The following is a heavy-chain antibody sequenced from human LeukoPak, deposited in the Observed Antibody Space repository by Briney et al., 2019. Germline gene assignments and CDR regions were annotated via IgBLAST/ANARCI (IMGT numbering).Heavy chain of an antibody. CDR3: ARGEGWFDP. Sequence: SGTLSLTCTVAGGSISSYYWSWIRQPPGKGLEWIGYIYYIGSTNYNYNPSLKSRVTISVDTSKNQFSLKLSSVTAADTAVYYCARGEGWFDPWGQGTLVTVSS. CDR1: GGSISSYY. V-gene: IGHV4-59*01. J-gene: IGHJ5*02. CDR2: IYYIGSTNY.